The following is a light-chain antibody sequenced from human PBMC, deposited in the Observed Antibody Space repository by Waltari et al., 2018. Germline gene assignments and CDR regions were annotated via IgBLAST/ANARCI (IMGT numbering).Light chain of an antibody. CDR2: KAS. CDR1: LTIKSW. Sequence: DIQMNQSPSTLAASVGDRVTITCRASLTIKSWLSWYQQKPGKAPKLLIYKASNLESGVPSRFSGSGSGTEFVLTISGLQPDDFATYYCQQYQSYPYTFGQGTKLEIK. J-gene: IGKJ2*01. V-gene: IGKV1-5*03. CDR3: QQYQSYPYT.